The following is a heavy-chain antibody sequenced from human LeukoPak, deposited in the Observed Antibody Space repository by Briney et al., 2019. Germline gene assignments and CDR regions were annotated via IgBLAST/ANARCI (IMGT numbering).Heavy chain of an antibody. CDR3: ARGRRGDCRSSSCLSLFDY. D-gene: IGHD2-2*01. V-gene: IGHV3-13*01. CDR1: GFTFSSYD. CDR2: IGPSGDT. J-gene: IGHJ4*02. Sequence: GGSLRLSCAASGFTFSSYDMNWVRQTPEKGLEWVSAIGPSGDTYYPGSLKGRFTVSRENAKNSLYLQMDSLRAGDTAVYYCARGRRGDCRSSSCLSLFDYWGQGTLVTVSS.